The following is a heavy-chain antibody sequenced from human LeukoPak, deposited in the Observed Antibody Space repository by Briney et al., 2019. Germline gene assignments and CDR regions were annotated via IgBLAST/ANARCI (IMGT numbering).Heavy chain of an antibody. CDR1: GDSITNGGYY. CDR3: AREVAVGGLIDN. J-gene: IGHJ4*02. V-gene: IGHV4-61*02. Sequence: PSETLSLTCTVSGDSITNGGYYWSWVRQPAGRGLEWIGRVYLSGSTDYNPSLKSRVAMSFDASKRQFFLQLSSVTAADTAVYYCAREVAVGGLIDNWGQGTLVAVSS. D-gene: IGHD3-16*01. CDR2: VYLSGST.